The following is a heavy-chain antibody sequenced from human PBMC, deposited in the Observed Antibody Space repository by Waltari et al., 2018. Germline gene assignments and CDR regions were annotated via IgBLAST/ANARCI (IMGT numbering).Heavy chain of an antibody. CDR1: DGAIGNFS. V-gene: IGHV4-4*08. J-gene: IGHJ3*01. CDR3: ARDTALRPAAGPDAYDV. D-gene: IGHD6-13*01. Sequence: QVQLQESGPGLLKPSETLSLTCSVSDGAIGNFSWTWIRQPPGKGLEWIGYIPRSGAAKYSPSLKSRVTISIDASMSHFSLRLTSVTAADTATYFCARDTALRPAAGPDAYDVWGQGTLVTVS. CDR2: IPRSGAA.